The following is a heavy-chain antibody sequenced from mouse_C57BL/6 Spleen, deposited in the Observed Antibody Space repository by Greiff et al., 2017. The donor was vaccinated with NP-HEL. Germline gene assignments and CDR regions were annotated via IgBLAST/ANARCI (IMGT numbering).Heavy chain of an antibody. Sequence: VKLMESGPGLVQPSQSLSITCTVSGFSLTSYGVHWVRQSPGKGLEWLGVIWSGGSTDYNAAFISRLSISKDNSKSQVFFKMNSLQADDTAIYYCARLVWPYYYAMDYWGQGTSVTVSS. D-gene: IGHD2-10*02. J-gene: IGHJ4*01. CDR1: GFSLTSYG. CDR3: ARLVWPYYYAMDY. CDR2: IWSGGST. V-gene: IGHV2-2*01.